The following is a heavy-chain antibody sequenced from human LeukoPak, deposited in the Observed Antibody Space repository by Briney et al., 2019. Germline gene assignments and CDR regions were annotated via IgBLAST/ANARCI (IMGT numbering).Heavy chain of an antibody. CDR1: GFTFSIYA. D-gene: IGHD3-10*01. Sequence: GGSLRLSCAASGFTFSIYAMSWVRQAPGKGLEWVSAISGSGGSTYYADSVKGRFTISRDNSKNTLYLQMNSLRAEVTAVYYCAKHPPRGPPMDYASDIWGQGTTVTVSS. CDR3: AKHPPRGPPMDYASDI. J-gene: IGHJ3*02. V-gene: IGHV3-23*01. CDR2: ISGSGGST.